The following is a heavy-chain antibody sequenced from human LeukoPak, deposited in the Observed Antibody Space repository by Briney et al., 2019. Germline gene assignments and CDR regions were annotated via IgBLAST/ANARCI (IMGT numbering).Heavy chain of an antibody. CDR3: ARDYGGNSYYFDY. D-gene: IGHD4-23*01. CDR2: INHSGFI. Sequence: PTETLSLTCVVYGGSFSGYYWSWTRQPPGKGLEWIGEINHSGFINYNPSLKSRVTISVDTSKDQFSVKLSSVTATDTAIYYCARDYGGNSYYFDYWGQGTLVTVSS. V-gene: IGHV4-34*01. CDR1: GGSFSGYY. J-gene: IGHJ4*02.